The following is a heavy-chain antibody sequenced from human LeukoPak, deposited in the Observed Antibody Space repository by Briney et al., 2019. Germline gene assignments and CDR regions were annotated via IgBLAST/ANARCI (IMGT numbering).Heavy chain of an antibody. CDR3: ARARGLRWGDGYNDQDY. V-gene: IGHV3-33*01. Sequence: GGSLRPSCAASGFTFSSYGMHWVRQAPGKGLEWVAVIWYDGSNKYYADSVKGRFTISRDNSKNTLYLQMNSLRAGDTAVYYCARARGLRWGDGYNDQDYWGQGTLVTVSS. D-gene: IGHD5-24*01. J-gene: IGHJ4*02. CDR2: IWYDGSNK. CDR1: GFTFSSYG.